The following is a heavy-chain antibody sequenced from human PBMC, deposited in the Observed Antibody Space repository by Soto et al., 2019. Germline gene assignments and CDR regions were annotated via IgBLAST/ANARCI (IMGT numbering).Heavy chain of an antibody. CDR3: ARGRAAYYFDY. D-gene: IGHD6-25*01. V-gene: IGHV3-64*02. J-gene: IGHJ4*02. Sequence: HPGGSLRLSCAASGFTFSSYPMHWVRQAPGKGLEHVSSTSGDGRIMYYLDSVKGRFTISRDNSKNTLYLQMGSLRTEDMAVYYCARGRAAYYFDYWGQGALVTVPQ. CDR2: TSGDGRIM. CDR1: GFTFSSYP.